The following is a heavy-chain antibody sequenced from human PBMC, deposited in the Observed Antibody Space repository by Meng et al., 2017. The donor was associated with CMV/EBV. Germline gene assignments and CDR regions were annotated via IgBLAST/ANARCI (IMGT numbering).Heavy chain of an antibody. J-gene: IGHJ4*02. CDR3: AHHADIAAAGSYYY. CDR1: GFSLSTSGVG. V-gene: IGHV2-5*02. CDR2: IYWDDDK. Sequence: HIPLKASCPTLVKPTQALPLTCTFSGFSLSTSGVGVGWIRQPPGKALEWLALIYWDDDKRYSPSLKSRLTITKDTSKNQVVLTMTNMDPVDTATYYCAHHADIAAAGSYYYWGQGTLVTVSS. D-gene: IGHD6-13*01.